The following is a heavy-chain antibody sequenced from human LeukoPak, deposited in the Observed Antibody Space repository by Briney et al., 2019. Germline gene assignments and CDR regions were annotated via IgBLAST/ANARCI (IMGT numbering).Heavy chain of an antibody. J-gene: IGHJ4*02. CDR1: GFTFSSYS. V-gene: IGHV3-21*01. CDR3: ARVPSTVTTRPDDY. CDR2: ISSSSSYI. D-gene: IGHD4-17*01. Sequence: GGSLRLSCAASGFTFSSYSMNWVRQAPGKGLEWVSSISSSSSYIYYADSVNGRFTISRDNAKNSLYLQMNSLRAEDTAVYYCARVPSTVTTRPDDYWGQGTLVTVSS.